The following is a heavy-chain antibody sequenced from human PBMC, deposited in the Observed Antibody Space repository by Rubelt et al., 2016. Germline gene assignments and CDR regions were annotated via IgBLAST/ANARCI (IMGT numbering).Heavy chain of an antibody. Sequence: IPILGIANYAQKFQGRVTITADESTSTAYMELSSLRSEDTAVYYCARNRPYYDFWSGHSQFDYWGQGTLVTVSS. J-gene: IGHJ4*02. CDR3: ARNRPYYDFWSGHSQFDY. V-gene: IGHV1-69*02. CDR2: IPILGIA. D-gene: IGHD3-3*01.